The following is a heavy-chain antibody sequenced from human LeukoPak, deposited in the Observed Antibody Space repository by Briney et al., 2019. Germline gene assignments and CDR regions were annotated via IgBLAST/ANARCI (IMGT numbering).Heavy chain of an antibody. Sequence: SETLSLICAVYGGSFSGYYWSWIRQPPGKGLEWIGEINHSGSTNYNPSLKSRVTISVDTSKNQFSLKLSSVTAADTAVYYCARHRGIYYGSGSYFSFPFDYWGQGTLVTVSS. CDR1: GGSFSGYY. CDR2: INHSGST. J-gene: IGHJ4*02. D-gene: IGHD3-10*01. V-gene: IGHV4-34*01. CDR3: ARHRGIYYGSGSYFSFPFDY.